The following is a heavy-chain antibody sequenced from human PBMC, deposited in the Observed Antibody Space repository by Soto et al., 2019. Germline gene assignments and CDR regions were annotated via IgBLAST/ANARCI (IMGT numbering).Heavy chain of an antibody. Sequence: PGGSLRLSCAASGFTFSNYAMSWVRQAPGKGLEWVSAISGSGGSTYYADSVKGRFTISRDNSKNTLYLQMNSLRAEDTAVYYCAKDSITMGRGVKTTTPNWLDPWGQGTLVTVSS. J-gene: IGHJ5*02. V-gene: IGHV3-23*01. CDR1: GFTFSNYA. D-gene: IGHD3-10*01. CDR3: AKDSITMGRGVKTTTPNWLDP. CDR2: ISGSGGST.